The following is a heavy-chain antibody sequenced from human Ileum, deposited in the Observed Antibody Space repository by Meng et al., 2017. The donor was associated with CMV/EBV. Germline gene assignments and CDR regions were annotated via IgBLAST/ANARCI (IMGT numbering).Heavy chain of an antibody. Sequence: ASVMVFCKASGYTSTSYYIHWVRQAPGQGLEWMGIINPSGDSTSYAQKFQGRVTMTRDTSTSTVYMELNSLRSEDTAVYFCARDLHGMDSGSYLVYWGQGTLVTVSS. CDR3: ARDLHGMDSGSYLVY. CDR2: INPSGDST. J-gene: IGHJ4*02. D-gene: IGHD1-26*01. V-gene: IGHV1-46*01. CDR1: GYTSTSYY.